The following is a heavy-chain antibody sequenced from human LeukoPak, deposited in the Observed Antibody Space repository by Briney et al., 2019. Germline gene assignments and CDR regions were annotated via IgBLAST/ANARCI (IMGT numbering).Heavy chain of an antibody. V-gene: IGHV4-34*01. Sequence: SETLSLTCAVYGGSFSGYYWSWIRQPPGKGLEWIGEINHSGSANYNPSIKSRVTISVDTSKNQFSLKLSSVTGADTAVYYCARGAGDDILTGYYYSFDYWGQGTLVTVSS. CDR2: INHSGSA. CDR1: GGSFSGYY. CDR3: ARGAGDDILTGYYYSFDY. D-gene: IGHD3-9*01. J-gene: IGHJ4*02.